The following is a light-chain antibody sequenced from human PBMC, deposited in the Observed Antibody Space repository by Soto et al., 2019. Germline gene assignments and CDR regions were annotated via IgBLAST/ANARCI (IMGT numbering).Light chain of an antibody. CDR2: DVN. V-gene: IGLV2-14*01. Sequence: QSVLTQPASVSGSPGQSITISCTGTSSDVGRYNYVSWYQQHPGKAPKLMIYDVNNRPSGVSNRFSGSKSGNTASLTISGLQAEDEADYYCSSYTSSSTRVVFGGGTTLTVL. J-gene: IGLJ2*01. CDR3: SSYTSSSTRVV. CDR1: SSDVGRYNY.